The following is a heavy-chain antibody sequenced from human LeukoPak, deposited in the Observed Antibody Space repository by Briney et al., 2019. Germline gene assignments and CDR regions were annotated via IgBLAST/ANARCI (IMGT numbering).Heavy chain of an antibody. V-gene: IGHV4-4*02. CDR2: IYHSGST. CDR1: GASMVGTNW. CDR3: AREVGGAFDD. J-gene: IGHJ4*02. Sequence: PSETLSLTCAVSGASMVGTNWWRWVRQPPGQGLEWIGEIYHSGSTNYNPSLKSRITISVDKSKNHFSLNLRSVTAADTAVYYCAREVGGAFDDWGQGTLVTVSS. D-gene: IGHD1-26*01.